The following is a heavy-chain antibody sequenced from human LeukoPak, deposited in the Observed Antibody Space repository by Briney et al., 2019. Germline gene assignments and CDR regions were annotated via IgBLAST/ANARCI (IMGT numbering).Heavy chain of an antibody. J-gene: IGHJ3*01. D-gene: IGHD2-2*03. Sequence: GASVTVSCMASGYTFTGYYMHWVRQAPGQGLEWMGWINPNSGGTNYAQKFQGRVTMTRDTSISTAYMELSRLRSDDTAVYYCARGGYCSSTSCYVNSGYGESWGQGTMVTVSS. CDR2: INPNSGGT. V-gene: IGHV1-2*02. CDR3: ARGGYCSSTSCYVNSGYGES. CDR1: GYTFTGYY.